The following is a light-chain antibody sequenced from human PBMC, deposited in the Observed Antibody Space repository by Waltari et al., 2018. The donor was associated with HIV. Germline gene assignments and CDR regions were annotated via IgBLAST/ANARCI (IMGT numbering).Light chain of an antibody. Sequence: DIQMPQSPSSLSASVGDRVTITCRASQSISSDFNWYQQKPGKAPKLLSYAASSLQSGVPSRFSSSGSGTDFTLTSSSLQPEDFATYYCQQSYSTSWTFGQGTKVEIK. V-gene: IGKV1-39*01. CDR2: AAS. J-gene: IGKJ1*01. CDR3: QQSYSTSWT. CDR1: QSISSD.